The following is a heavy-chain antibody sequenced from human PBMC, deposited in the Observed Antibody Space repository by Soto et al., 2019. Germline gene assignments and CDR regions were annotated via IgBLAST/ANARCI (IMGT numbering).Heavy chain of an antibody. CDR1: GYTFTSYY. J-gene: IGHJ6*03. V-gene: IGHV1-46*03. CDR2: INPSSGSP. Sequence: ASVKVSCKASGYTFTSYYIHWVRQAPGQGLEWVGIINPSSGSPTYAQKFQGRVTMTRDTSTSTVYMELSSLRSGDSAVYYCARDFLKTHYYTYYLDVWGKGTTVTVSS. CDR3: ARDFLKTHYYTYYLDV.